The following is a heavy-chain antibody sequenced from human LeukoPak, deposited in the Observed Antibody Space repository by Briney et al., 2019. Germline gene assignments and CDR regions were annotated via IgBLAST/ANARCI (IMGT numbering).Heavy chain of an antibody. V-gene: IGHV3-9*01. CDR1: GFTFDDYA. Sequence: GGSLRLSCAASGFTFDDYAMHWVRQAPGKGLEWVSGISWNSGSIGYADSVKGRFTISRDNAKNSLCLQMNSLRAEDTALYYCAKDGGVRWGQGTPVTVSS. J-gene: IGHJ4*02. CDR2: ISWNSGSI. CDR3: AKDGGVR. D-gene: IGHD3-16*01.